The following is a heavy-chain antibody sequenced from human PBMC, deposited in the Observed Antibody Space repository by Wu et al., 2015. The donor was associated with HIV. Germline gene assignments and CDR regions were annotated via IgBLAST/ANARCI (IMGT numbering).Heavy chain of an antibody. CDR3: ARERVDYDSGGYRAHRGYYFDY. V-gene: IGHV1-46*01. Sequence: QIQLVQSRAAVKKPGASVKVSCTTFGYTFINNFLHWVRQAPGQGPEWMGVINPRSDSTTYAQPFEGRLTMTRDTSKNTMYMELSSLTSEDTATYYCARERVDYDSGGYRAHRGYYFDYWGQGT. J-gene: IGHJ4*02. CDR2: INPRSDST. D-gene: IGHD3-22*01. CDR1: GYTFINNF.